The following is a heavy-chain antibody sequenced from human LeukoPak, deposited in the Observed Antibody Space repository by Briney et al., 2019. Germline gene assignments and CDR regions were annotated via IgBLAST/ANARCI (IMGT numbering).Heavy chain of an antibody. CDR1: GASISAYY. CDR2: SYSGGNA. D-gene: IGHD1-26*01. Sequence: SETLSLTCTVSGASISAYYWSWIRQPPGKGLEWIGYSYSGGNANYNPSLKSRVTISIDTSENQFPLRLTSVTAADTAVYFCAHSKRGGGYYINAFAVWGQGALVTISS. CDR3: AHSKRGGGYYINAFAV. J-gene: IGHJ3*01. V-gene: IGHV4-59*01.